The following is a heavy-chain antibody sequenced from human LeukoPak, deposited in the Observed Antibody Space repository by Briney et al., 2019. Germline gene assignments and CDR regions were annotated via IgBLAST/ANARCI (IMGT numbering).Heavy chain of an antibody. CDR2: ISPTGGNT. D-gene: IGHD1-26*01. V-gene: IGHV1-46*01. CDR1: GYTFTSYY. J-gene: IGHJ4*02. Sequence: GASVKVSCKASGYTFTSYYMQWVRQAPGQGFEWMGMISPTGGNTNYAQNFQGRATMTRDTSTTTVYMELSSLRSEDTAVYYCARLYGRYSGTYQDYWGQGTLVTVSS. CDR3: ARLYGRYSGTYQDY.